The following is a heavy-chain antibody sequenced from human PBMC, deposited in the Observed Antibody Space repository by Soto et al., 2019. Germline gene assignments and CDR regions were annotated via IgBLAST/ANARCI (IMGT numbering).Heavy chain of an antibody. D-gene: IGHD2-21*02. CDR2: IDPSDSYT. J-gene: IGHJ4*02. V-gene: IGHV5-10-1*01. CDR3: ASGVVTAHDY. Sequence: PGESLKISCKGSGYSFTSYWISWVRQMPGKGLEWMGRIDPSDSYTNYSPSFQGHVTISADKSISTAYLQWSSLKASDTAMYYCASGVVTAHDYWGQGTLVTVSS. CDR1: GYSFTSYW.